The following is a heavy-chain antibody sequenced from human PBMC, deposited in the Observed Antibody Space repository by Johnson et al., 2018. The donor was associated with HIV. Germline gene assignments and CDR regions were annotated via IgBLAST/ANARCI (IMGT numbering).Heavy chain of an antibody. Sequence: QVQLVESGGGVVQPGRSLRLSCAASGFTFRSYAMHWVRQAPGKGLEWVAVISYDGRNKYYADSVKGRFTISRDNSKNTLYLQMNSLRAEDTAVYYCARDGGYSYGDAFDIWGQGTMVTVSS. J-gene: IGHJ3*02. D-gene: IGHD5-18*01. CDR1: GFTFRSYA. CDR3: ARDGGYSYGDAFDI. V-gene: IGHV3-30-3*01. CDR2: ISYDGRNK.